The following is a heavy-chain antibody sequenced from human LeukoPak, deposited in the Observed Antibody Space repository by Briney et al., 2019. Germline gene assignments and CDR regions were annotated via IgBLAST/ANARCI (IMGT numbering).Heavy chain of an antibody. J-gene: IGHJ4*02. V-gene: IGHV3-23*01. D-gene: IGHD3-3*01. Sequence: GGSLRLSCAASGFTFSSYAMSWVRQAPGKGLEWASAISGSGGSTYYADSVKGRFTISRDNSKNTLYLQMNSLRAEDTAVYYCAKGLLWSGYPAYYFDYWGQGTLVTVSS. CDR2: ISGSGGST. CDR1: GFTFSSYA. CDR3: AKGLLWSGYPAYYFDY.